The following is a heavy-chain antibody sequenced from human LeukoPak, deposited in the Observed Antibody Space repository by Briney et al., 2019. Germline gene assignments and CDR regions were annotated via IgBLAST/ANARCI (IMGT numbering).Heavy chain of an antibody. V-gene: IGHV1-2*02. Sequence: ASVKVSCKASGYTLTGYYMRWVRQSPGQGLEWMGWFNTNSGGTNYAQKFQGRVTMTRDTSISTAYMELSRLRSDDTAVYYCARKTPIAVAGKGGWFDPWGQGTLVTVSS. D-gene: IGHD6-19*01. CDR3: ARKTPIAVAGKGGWFDP. CDR2: FNTNSGGT. J-gene: IGHJ5*02. CDR1: GYTLTGYY.